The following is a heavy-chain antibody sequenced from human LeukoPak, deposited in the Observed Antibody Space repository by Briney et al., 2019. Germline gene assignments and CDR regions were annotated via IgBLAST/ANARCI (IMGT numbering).Heavy chain of an antibody. D-gene: IGHD5-18*01. J-gene: IGHJ4*02. CDR1: GYTFTSYA. CDR3: ARPGLRGYSYGSFDY. Sequence: ASVKVSCKASGYTFTSYAMHWVRQAPGQRLEWMGWINAGNGNTKYSQKFQGRVTITRDTSASTAYMELSSLRSEDTAVYYCARPGLRGYSYGSFDYWGQGTLVTVSS. CDR2: INAGNGNT. V-gene: IGHV1-3*01.